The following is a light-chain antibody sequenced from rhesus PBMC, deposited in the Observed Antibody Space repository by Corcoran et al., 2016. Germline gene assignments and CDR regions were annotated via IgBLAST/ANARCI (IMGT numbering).Light chain of an antibody. CDR3: QVWDSSSDHDV. Sequence: SSDVTQPRSVSVSPGQTARITCGGETIGSKYVHWYQQKPAQAPVLVIYKDSNRPSGIPERFSGSNSGNTATLTISGVEAGDEADYYCQVWDSSSDHDVFGSGTKLTVL. CDR2: KDS. CDR1: TIGSKY. J-gene: IGLJ6*01. V-gene: IGLV3-29*01.